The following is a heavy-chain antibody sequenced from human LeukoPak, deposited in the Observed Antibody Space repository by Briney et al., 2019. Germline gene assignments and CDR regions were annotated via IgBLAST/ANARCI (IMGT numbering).Heavy chain of an antibody. CDR3: ARGGNIVVVPAANPTGYYYYGMDV. V-gene: IGHV4-59*01. Sequence: TSETLSLTCTVSGGSISGYYWSWIRQPPGKGLKWIGYIYSSGTTNYNPSLKSQITISLDTSKNQFSLKLSSVTAADTAVYYCARGGNIVVVPAANPTGYYYYGMDVWGQGTTVTVSS. D-gene: IGHD2-2*01. CDR2: IYSSGTT. J-gene: IGHJ6*02. CDR1: GGSISGYY.